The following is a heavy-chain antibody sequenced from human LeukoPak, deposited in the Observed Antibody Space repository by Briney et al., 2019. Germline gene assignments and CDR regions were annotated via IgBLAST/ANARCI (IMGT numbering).Heavy chain of an antibody. J-gene: IGHJ2*01. CDR2: IYYSGST. CDR3: ARAPDWYFDL. V-gene: IGHV4-59*11. CDR1: GGPISSHY. Sequence: SETLSLTCTVSGGPISSHYWSWIRQPPGKGLEWIGYIYYSGSTNYNPSLKSRVTISVDTSKNQFSLKLSSVTAADTAVYYCARAPDWYFDLWGRGTLVTVSS.